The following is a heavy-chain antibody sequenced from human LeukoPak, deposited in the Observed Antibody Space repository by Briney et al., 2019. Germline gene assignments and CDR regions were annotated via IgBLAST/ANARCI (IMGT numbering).Heavy chain of an antibody. CDR3: ARHGGSYSHDY. CDR1: GGAISGYY. J-gene: IGHJ4*02. Sequence: SETLSLTCTVSGGAISGYYWSWIRQPPGKGLEWIGYSSSSGSTNYNPSLNSRVTISVDTSKNQFSLKLSSVTAADTAVYHCARHGGSYSHDYWGQGTLVTVSS. D-gene: IGHD1-26*01. V-gene: IGHV4-59*08. CDR2: SSSSGST.